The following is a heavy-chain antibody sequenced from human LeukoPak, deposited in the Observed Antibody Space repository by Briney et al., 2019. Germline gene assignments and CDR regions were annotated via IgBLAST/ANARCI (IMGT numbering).Heavy chain of an antibody. V-gene: IGHV3-48*04. D-gene: IGHD1-26*01. CDR2: ISSSGSTI. J-gene: IGHJ5*02. Sequence: GGSLRLSCAASGFTFSSYSMMWVRQAPGKGLEWVSCISSSGSTIYYADSVKGRFTISRDNAKNSLYLQMNSLRAEDTAVYYCARAGSGRSPDWFDPWGQGTLVTVSS. CDR1: GFTFSSYS. CDR3: ARAGSGRSPDWFDP.